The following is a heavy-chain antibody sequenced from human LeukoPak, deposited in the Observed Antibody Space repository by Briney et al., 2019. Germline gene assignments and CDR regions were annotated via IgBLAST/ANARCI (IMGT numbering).Heavy chain of an antibody. V-gene: IGHV3-7*03. D-gene: IGHD6-19*01. CDR1: GFTFSSYW. J-gene: IGHJ4*02. CDR3: ARAYSSGWYASDYFDY. Sequence: PGGSLRLSCAASGFTFSSYWMSWVRQAPGKWLEWVANIKQDGSEKYYVDSVKGRFTISRDNAKNSLYLQMNSLRAEDTAVYYCARAYSSGWYASDYFDYWGQGTLVTVSS. CDR2: IKQDGSEK.